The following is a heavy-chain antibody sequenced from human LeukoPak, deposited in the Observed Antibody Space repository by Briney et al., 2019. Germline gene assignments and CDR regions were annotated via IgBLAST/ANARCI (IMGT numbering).Heavy chain of an antibody. CDR2: IYPGDSDT. V-gene: IGHV5-51*01. CDR3: ARSWVSGYGTVLDY. D-gene: IGHD1-14*01. J-gene: IGHJ4*02. Sequence: GESLKISCKGSGYSLTNYWIGWVRQMPGKGLERMGIIYPGDSDTRYSPSFQGQVTISADKSISTAYLQWSSPRASDTAIYYCARSWVSGYGTVLDYWGQGTLVTVSS. CDR1: GYSLTNYW.